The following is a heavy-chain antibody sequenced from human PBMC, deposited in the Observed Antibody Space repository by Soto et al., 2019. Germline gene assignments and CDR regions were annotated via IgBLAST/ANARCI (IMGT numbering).Heavy chain of an antibody. V-gene: IGHV1-69*01. CDR3: ARGNYSSSWYNWFDP. CDR2: IIPIFGTA. Sequence: QVKLVQSGAEVKKPGSSVKVSCKASGGTFSSYAISWVRQAPGQGLEWMGGIIPIFGTANYVQKFQGRVTITADESTSTDYMELSSLRSEYTAVYYFARGNYSSSWYNWFDPWGQGTLVTVSS. D-gene: IGHD6-13*01. CDR1: GGTFSSYA. J-gene: IGHJ5*02.